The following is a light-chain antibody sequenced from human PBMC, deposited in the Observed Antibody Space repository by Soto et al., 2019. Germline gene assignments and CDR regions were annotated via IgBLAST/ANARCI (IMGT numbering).Light chain of an antibody. V-gene: IGLV2-14*01. CDR1: RSDVGGYDY. J-gene: IGLJ1*01. Sequence: QSVLTQPASVSGSPGQSIAISCTGNRSDVGGYDYVSWYQQHPDKAPKLMIYEVTKRPSGVSNRFSGSKSGNTASLTISGLQPEDEADYYCTSHTSGSSRVFGSGXEFTVL. CDR3: TSHTSGSSRV. CDR2: EVT.